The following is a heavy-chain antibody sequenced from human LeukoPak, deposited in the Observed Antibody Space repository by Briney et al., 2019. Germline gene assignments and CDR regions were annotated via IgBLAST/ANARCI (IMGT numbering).Heavy chain of an antibody. CDR3: ARGFYYDSSGVDY. CDR1: GFTFSSYA. Sequence: PGGSLRLSCAASGFTFSSYAMHWVRQAPGKGLEWVAVISYDGSNKYYADSVKGRFTISRDNSKNTLYLQMNSLRAEDTAVYYCARGFYYDSSGVDYWGQGTLVTVSS. D-gene: IGHD3-22*01. V-gene: IGHV3-30-3*01. J-gene: IGHJ4*02. CDR2: ISYDGSNK.